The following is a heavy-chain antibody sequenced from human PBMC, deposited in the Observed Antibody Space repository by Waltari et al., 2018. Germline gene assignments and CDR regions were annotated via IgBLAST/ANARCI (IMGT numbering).Heavy chain of an antibody. J-gene: IGHJ5*02. CDR2: IRHPGNT. Sequence: QVQLQQRGAGLLKPSETLSLTCSVAGASFSAYYWCWVRLVPGKGLEWIGQIRHPGNTNYNPSLQSRVAISIDTSRNQFSLRVFSVTAADTGLYFCTRGGNYDFWSHSPFVDPWGQGTQVTVSS. D-gene: IGHD3-3*01. CDR1: GASFSAYY. V-gene: IGHV4-34*01. CDR3: TRGGNYDFWSHSPFVDP.